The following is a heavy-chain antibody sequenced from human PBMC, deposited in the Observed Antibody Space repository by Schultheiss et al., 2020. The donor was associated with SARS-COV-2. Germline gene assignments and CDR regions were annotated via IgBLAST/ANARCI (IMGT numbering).Heavy chain of an antibody. J-gene: IGHJ3*02. V-gene: IGHV4-31*03. Sequence: SQTLSLTCTVSGGSISSGGYYWSWIRQHPGKGLEWIGYIYYSGSTYYNPSLKSRVIISMDTSKNQFSLKLSSVTAADTAVYYCARGPGRELLTRDAFDIWGQGTMVTVSS. CDR2: IYYSGST. CDR1: GGSISSGGYY. CDR3: ARGPGRELLTRDAFDI. D-gene: IGHD1-7*01.